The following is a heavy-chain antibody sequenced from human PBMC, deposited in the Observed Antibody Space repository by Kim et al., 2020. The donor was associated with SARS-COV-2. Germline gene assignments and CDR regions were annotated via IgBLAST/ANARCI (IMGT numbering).Heavy chain of an antibody. CDR2: ISYDGSNK. Sequence: GGSLRLSCAASGFTFSSYAMHWVRQAPGKGLEWVAAISYDGSNKFYADSVKGRFTISRDNSKNTLYLQMNSLRAEDTAVHYCARAGYYYDSSGYFSYLDYWGQGTLVTVSP. CDR3: ARAGYYYDSSGYFSYLDY. V-gene: IGHV3-30*04. J-gene: IGHJ4*02. CDR1: GFTFSSYA. D-gene: IGHD3-22*01.